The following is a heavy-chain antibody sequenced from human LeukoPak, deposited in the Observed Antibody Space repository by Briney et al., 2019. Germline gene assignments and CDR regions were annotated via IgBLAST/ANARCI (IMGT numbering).Heavy chain of an antibody. J-gene: IGHJ4*02. CDR3: ARAANPSCRECLSV. Sequence: PSETLSLTCTVSGGSVSSGYYYLTWVRQPPGKGLDWIGNIYNTGNTYYNPSLESRVTILVDTSKNRLSLNLRSVTAADTAVYYCARAANPSCRECLSVWSQGTLVTVSS. CDR2: IYNTGNT. D-gene: IGHD2-2*01. CDR1: GGSVSSGYYY. V-gene: IGHV4-61*01.